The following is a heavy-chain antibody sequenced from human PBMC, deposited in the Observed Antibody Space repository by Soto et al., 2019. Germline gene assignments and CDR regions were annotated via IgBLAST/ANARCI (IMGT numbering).Heavy chain of an antibody. J-gene: IGHJ6*03. V-gene: IGHV3-66*01. D-gene: IGHD2-15*01. Sequence: EVQLVESGGGLVQPGGSLRLSCAASGFTVSSKYMSWVRQAPGRGLEWVSLIHSGGSTSHAYSVKGRFTISRDNSKNTLYLKVARLRDEDTAGYYCARGGLNCSGGRCFGVPMDVWGKGTKVTVSS. CDR2: IHSGGST. CDR1: GFTVSSKY. CDR3: ARGGLNCSGGRCFGVPMDV.